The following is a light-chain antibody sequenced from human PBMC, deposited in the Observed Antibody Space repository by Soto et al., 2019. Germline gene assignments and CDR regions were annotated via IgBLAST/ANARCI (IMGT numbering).Light chain of an antibody. V-gene: IGKV3-11*01. CDR1: QSLSRY. CDR2: DAS. CDR3: QQRSNWTWT. Sequence: EVWLTQSPDTLSLSPGESAALSCRASQSLSRYFAWYQKTPGRAPRVLMYDASSRATGVPTRFSGSGYGANLTITISNLENEDSEIYLCQQRSNWTWTFGHGTKVDIK. J-gene: IGKJ1*01.